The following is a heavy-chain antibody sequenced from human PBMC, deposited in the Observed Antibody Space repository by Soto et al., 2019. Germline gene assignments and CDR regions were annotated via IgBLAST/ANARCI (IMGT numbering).Heavy chain of an antibody. J-gene: IGHJ3*02. V-gene: IGHV1-2*02. Sequence: ASVKVSCKTSGYTFTDYYTHWVRQAPGQGLEWMGWMNPKSGGAYFAQKCQGRVTLTRDTSIGTAYIEVNSLTPDDTAVYFCTRENIENSDGLYDAFDIWGQGTTVTVSS. CDR3: TRENIENSDGLYDAFDI. CDR2: MNPKSGGA. CDR1: GYTFTDYY. D-gene: IGHD5-18*01.